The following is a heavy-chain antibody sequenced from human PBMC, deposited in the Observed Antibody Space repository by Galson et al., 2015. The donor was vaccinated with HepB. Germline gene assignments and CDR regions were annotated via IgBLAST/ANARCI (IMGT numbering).Heavy chain of an antibody. CDR3: ASRGDGYNWNHDAFDI. D-gene: IGHD5-24*01. Sequence: PVKVSCKASGYTFTSYAISWVRQAPGQGLEWMGGIIPIFGTANYAQKFQGRVTITADESTSTAYMELSSLRSEDTAVYYCASRGDGYNWNHDAFDIWGQGTMVTVSS. V-gene: IGHV1-69*13. CDR2: IIPIFGTA. CDR1: GYTFTSYA. J-gene: IGHJ3*02.